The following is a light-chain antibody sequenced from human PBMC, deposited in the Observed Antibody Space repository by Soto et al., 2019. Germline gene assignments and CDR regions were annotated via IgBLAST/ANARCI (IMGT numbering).Light chain of an antibody. J-gene: IGKJ1*01. V-gene: IGKV3-20*01. CDR1: QSVSSSY. CDR2: GAS. Sequence: EIVLTQSPGTLSLSPGERATLSCRASQSVSSSYLAWYQHKPGQAPRLLIYGASSRATGIPDRFSGSGSGTDFTLTISRLEPEDCAVYYCPQYGSSPGTFGQGTKVEIK. CDR3: PQYGSSPGT.